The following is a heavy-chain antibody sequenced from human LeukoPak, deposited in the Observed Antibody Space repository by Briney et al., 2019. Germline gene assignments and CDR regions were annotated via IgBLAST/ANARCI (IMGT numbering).Heavy chain of an antibody. Sequence: GGSLRLSCAASGFTFSSYAMSWVRQAPGKGLEWVSAISGSGGSTYYADSVKGRFTISRGDSKNTLYLQMSSLRAEDTAVYYCAKDGDIVATFFDYWGQGTLVTVSS. J-gene: IGHJ4*02. D-gene: IGHD5-12*01. CDR2: ISGSGGST. CDR3: AKDGDIVATFFDY. CDR1: GFTFSSYA. V-gene: IGHV3-23*01.